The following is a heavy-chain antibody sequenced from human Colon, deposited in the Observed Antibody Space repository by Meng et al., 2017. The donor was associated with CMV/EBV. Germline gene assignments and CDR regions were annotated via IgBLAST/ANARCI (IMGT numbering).Heavy chain of an antibody. Sequence: GGSLRLSCEASGFTFRTNWMHWVRQFPGTGLEWVSRVSSDGATTGYAESVQGRFTISRDNARSTVYLQMNSLGAEDTAVYFCAAEGVIIISDVFDVWGHGTLVTVSS. CDR2: VSSDGATT. CDR1: GFTFRTNW. V-gene: IGHV3-74*01. J-gene: IGHJ3*01. D-gene: IGHD3-3*01. CDR3: AAEGVIIISDVFDV.